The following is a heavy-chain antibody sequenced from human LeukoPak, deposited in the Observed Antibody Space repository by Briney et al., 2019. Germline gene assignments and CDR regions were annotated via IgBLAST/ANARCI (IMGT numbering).Heavy chain of an antibody. D-gene: IGHD2-2*01. CDR2: IYYSGST. J-gene: IGHJ4*02. CDR3: ARHFGVVPAATGY. Sequence: SETLSLTCTVSGGSISSSSYYWGWIRQPPGKGLEWIGSIYYSGSTYYNPSLKSRVTISVDTSKNQFSLKLSSVTAADTAVYYCARHFGVVPAATGYWGQGTLVIVSS. CDR1: GGSISSSSYY. V-gene: IGHV4-39*01.